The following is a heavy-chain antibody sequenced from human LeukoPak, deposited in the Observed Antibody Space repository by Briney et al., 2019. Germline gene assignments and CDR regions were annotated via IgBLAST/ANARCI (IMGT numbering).Heavy chain of an antibody. D-gene: IGHD3-10*01. CDR3: ARDRSYYYGSGSPWYDY. CDR1: GGSISCYY. J-gene: IGHJ4*02. V-gene: IGHV4-4*07. CDR2: IYTSGST. Sequence: SETLSLTCTVSGGSISCYYWSWIRQPAGKGLEWIGRIYTSGSTNYNPSLKSQVTMSVDTSKNQFSLKLSSVTAADTAVYYCARDRSYYYGSGSPWYDYWGQGTLVTVSS.